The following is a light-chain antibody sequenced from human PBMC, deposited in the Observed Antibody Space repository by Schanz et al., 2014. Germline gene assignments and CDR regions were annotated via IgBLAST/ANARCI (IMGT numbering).Light chain of an antibody. CDR3: AAWDDSLNGHVV. Sequence: QSVLTQPPSVSGAPGQRVTISCTGSSSNIGAGYDVHWYQQLPGTAPKLLIYDDINRPSGVPDRFSGSKSGASASLAISGLQSEDEAHYYCAAWDDSLNGHVVFGGGTKLTVL. CDR2: DDI. V-gene: IGLV1-40*01. CDR1: SSNIGAGYD. J-gene: IGLJ2*01.